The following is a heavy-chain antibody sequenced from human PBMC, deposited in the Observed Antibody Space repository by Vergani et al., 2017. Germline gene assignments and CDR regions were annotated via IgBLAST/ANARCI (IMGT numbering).Heavy chain of an antibody. CDR1: GFTFRNYA. V-gene: IGHV3-23*04. J-gene: IGHJ4*02. CDR2: ISDNGGTT. CDR3: TKGSRGYTGYFFDY. D-gene: IGHD5-12*01. Sequence: EVQVVESGGGLAQPGGSLRLSCAASGFTFRNYAMTWVRQAPGKGLEWVSIISDNGGTTYYADSVKGRFTISRDNSKDTLHLQMNSLRADDTAVYYCTKGSRGYTGYFFDYWGQGTLATVSS.